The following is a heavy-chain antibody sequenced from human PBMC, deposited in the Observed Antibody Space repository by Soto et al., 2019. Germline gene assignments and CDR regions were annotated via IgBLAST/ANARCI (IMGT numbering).Heavy chain of an antibody. V-gene: IGHV3-48*03. D-gene: IGHD3-16*01. J-gene: IGHJ4*02. CDR3: SREASYDAIDY. CDR2: ITTSGNTI. CDR1: GFTFSTFE. Sequence: GGSLRLSCAASGFTFSTFEMNWVRQAPGKVPEWVSYITTSGNTIFYADSVKGRFTISRDNAKNSLYLQMNSLRAEDTALYYCSREASYDAIDYWGQGTLVTVSS.